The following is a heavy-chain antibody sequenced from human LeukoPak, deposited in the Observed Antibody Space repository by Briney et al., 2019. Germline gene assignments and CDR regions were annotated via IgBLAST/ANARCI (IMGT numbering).Heavy chain of an antibody. J-gene: IGHJ6*02. CDR3: AKAPLGVTTYSMDV. CDR1: GFTFSYYS. CDR2: ISYDGSNK. V-gene: IGHV3-30*18. D-gene: IGHD4-17*01. Sequence: PGGSLRLSCAASGFTFSYYSMNWVRQAPGKGLEWVAVISYDGSNKYYADSVKGRFTISRDNSKNTLSLQMNSLRAEDTAVYYCAKAPLGVTTYSMDVWGQGTTVTVSS.